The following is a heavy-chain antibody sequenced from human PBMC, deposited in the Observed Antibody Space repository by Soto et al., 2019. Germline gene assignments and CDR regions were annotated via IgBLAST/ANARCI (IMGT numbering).Heavy chain of an antibody. J-gene: IGHJ4*02. CDR1: GGTFSSYA. CDR2: IIPIFGTA. V-gene: IGHV1-69*05. Sequence: SVKVSCKASGGTFSSYAISWVRQAPGQGLEWMGGIIPIFGTASYAQRFQGRVTMTRDTSTSTVYMELSSLRSEDTAVYYCARDRSMVRGVYFDYWGQGTLVTVSS. CDR3: ARDRSMVRGVYFDY. D-gene: IGHD3-10*01.